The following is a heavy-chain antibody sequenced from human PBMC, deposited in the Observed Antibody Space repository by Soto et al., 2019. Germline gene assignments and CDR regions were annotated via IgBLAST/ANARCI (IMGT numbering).Heavy chain of an antibody. CDR2: IHYSGST. CDR3: ARLKSDCGSVMCYKGWVDY. J-gene: IGHJ4*02. V-gene: IGHV4-31*03. D-gene: IGHD2-2*02. CDR1: GASISSGDYY. Sequence: QVQLQESGPGLVKPLQTLSLTCTVSGASISSGDYYWSWIRQHPGKGLERIGIIHYSGSTNYNPSLESRVTISVDTSKNQVSLKMTSVTAADTAVYYCARLKSDCGSVMCYKGWVDYWGQVTLVTVSS.